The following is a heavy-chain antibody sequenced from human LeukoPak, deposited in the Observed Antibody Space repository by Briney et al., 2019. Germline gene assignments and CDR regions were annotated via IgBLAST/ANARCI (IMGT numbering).Heavy chain of an antibody. Sequence: SETLSLTCTVSGGSISSYYWSWIRQPAGKGLEWIGRIYTSGSTNYNPSLKSRATMSVDTSKNQFSLKLSSVTAADTAVYYCARGGDYTVTTSKFFGYFDYWGQGTLVTVSS. J-gene: IGHJ4*02. V-gene: IGHV4-4*07. CDR2: IYTSGST. CDR3: ARGGDYTVTTSKFFGYFDY. CDR1: GGSISSYY. D-gene: IGHD4-17*01.